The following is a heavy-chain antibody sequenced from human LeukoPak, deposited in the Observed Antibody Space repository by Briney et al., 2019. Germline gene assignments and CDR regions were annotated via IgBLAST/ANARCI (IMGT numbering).Heavy chain of an antibody. CDR1: GGSIYSHY. CDR3: MRRDTGWNYSDY. CDR2: IYYKGNT. Sequence: SETLSLTCGVSGGSIYSHYWGWIRQPPGKGLEWIGYIYYKGNTNYNPSLKSRVTISLDTSKNHLSLTLTSVVAADTAIYYCMRRDTGWNYSDYWGQGILVTVSS. J-gene: IGHJ4*02. V-gene: IGHV4-59*08. D-gene: IGHD6-19*01.